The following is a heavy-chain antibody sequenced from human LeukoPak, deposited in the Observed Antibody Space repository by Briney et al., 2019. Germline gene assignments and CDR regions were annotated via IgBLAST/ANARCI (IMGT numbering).Heavy chain of an antibody. Sequence: SETLSLTCTVSGGPISSYYWSWIRQPPGKGLEWIGYIYYSGSTNYNPSLKSRVTISVDTSKNQFSLKLSSVTAADTAMYYCARHTTDGMADVWGKGTTVTVSS. V-gene: IGHV4-59*01. CDR1: GGPISSYY. D-gene: IGHD1-1*01. CDR3: ARHTTDGMADV. CDR2: IYYSGST. J-gene: IGHJ6*04.